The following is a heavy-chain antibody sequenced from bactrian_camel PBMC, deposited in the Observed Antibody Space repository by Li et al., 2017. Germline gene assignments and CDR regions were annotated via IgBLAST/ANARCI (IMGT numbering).Heavy chain of an antibody. CDR3: AAARTLTDWARRPAY. Sequence: VQLVESGGGLVQPGGSLRLSCAASGLTLSTNSMGWIRQAPGKEREGVAAIHIRGNSTIYGGSVKGRFTISQDKAKNTVYLQLNSLKTEDTAMYYCAAARTLTDWARRPAYWGQGTQVTVS. D-gene: IGHD5*01. CDR2: IHIRGNST. CDR1: GLTLSTNS. J-gene: IGHJ4*01. V-gene: IGHV3S40*01.